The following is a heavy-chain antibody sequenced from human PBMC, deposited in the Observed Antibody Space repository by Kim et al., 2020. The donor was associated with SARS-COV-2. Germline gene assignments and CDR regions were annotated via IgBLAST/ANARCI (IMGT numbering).Heavy chain of an antibody. D-gene: IGHD2-15*01. CDR3: AKDGYCSGGSCYWVVYYYYGMDV. CDR1: GFTFSSYG. V-gene: IGHV3-33*06. CDR2: IWYDGSNK. Sequence: GGSLRLSCAASGFTFSSYGMHWVRQAPGKGLEWVAVIWYDGSNKYYADSVKGRFTISRDNSKNTLYLQMNSLRAEDTAVYYCAKDGYCSGGSCYWVVYYYYGMDVWGQGTTVTVSS. J-gene: IGHJ6*02.